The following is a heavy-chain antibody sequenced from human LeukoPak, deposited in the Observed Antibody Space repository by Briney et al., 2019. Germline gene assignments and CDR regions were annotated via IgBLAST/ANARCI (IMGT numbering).Heavy chain of an antibody. Sequence: SQTLSLTCTVSGGSISSGSYYWSWIRQPAGKGLEWIGYIYYSGSTNYNPSLKSRVTISVDTSKNQFSLKLSSVTSADTAVYYCAREDQGYWGQGTLVTVSS. J-gene: IGHJ4*02. V-gene: IGHV4-61*10. CDR2: IYYSGST. CDR1: GGSISSGSYY. CDR3: AREDQGY.